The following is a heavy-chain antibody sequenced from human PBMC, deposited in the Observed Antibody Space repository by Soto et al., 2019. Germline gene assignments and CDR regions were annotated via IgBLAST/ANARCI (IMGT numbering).Heavy chain of an antibody. V-gene: IGHV1-69*01. CDR3: ARGQVVEWELPNYGMDV. CDR1: GGTFSSYA. D-gene: IGHD1-26*01. CDR2: IIPIFGTV. Sequence: QVQLVQSGAEVKKPGSSVKVSCKASGGTFSSYAISWVRQAPGQGLEWMGGIIPIFGTVNYAQKFQGRVTITADESTSTAYMELSSLRSEDTAVYYCARGQVVEWELPNYGMDVWGQGTTVTVSS. J-gene: IGHJ6*02.